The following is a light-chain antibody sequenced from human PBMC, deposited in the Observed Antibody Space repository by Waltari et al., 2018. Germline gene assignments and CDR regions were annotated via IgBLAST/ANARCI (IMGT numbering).Light chain of an antibody. J-gene: IGKJ2*02. Sequence: EIVMTQSPATLAGSPGERATPSCRASQSIAGNLAWYQQKPGQPPRLLIYGASTRATGFPARFSGSGSGTEFTLTISSLQSEDFAVYYCEQYSNWPGTFGQGTKLEIK. CDR1: QSIAGN. CDR2: GAS. V-gene: IGKV3-15*01. CDR3: EQYSNWPGT.